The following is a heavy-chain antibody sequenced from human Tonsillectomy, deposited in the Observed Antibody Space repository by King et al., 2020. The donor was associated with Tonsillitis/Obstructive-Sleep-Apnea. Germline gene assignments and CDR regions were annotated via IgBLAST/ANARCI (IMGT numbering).Heavy chain of an antibody. V-gene: IGHV5-51*03. Sequence: VQLVESGAEVKKPGESLKISCKGSGYSFTSYWIGWVRQMPGKGLEWMGIIYPGDSDTRYSPSFQGQVTISADKSISTAYLQWSSLKASDTAMYYCARMYYYDSSGYHYFDYWGQGTLVTVSS. CDR2: IYPGDSDT. J-gene: IGHJ4*02. D-gene: IGHD3-22*01. CDR1: GYSFTSYW. CDR3: ARMYYYDSSGYHYFDY.